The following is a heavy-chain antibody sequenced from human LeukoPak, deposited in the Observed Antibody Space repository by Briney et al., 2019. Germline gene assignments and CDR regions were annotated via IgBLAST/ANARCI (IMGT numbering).Heavy chain of an antibody. D-gene: IGHD6-13*01. CDR3: AKDGIAAAGIPRGLDY. CDR2: IWYDGSNK. CDR1: GFTFSSYG. J-gene: IGHJ4*02. V-gene: IGHV3-33*06. Sequence: PGGSLRLSCAASGFTFSSYGMHWVRQAPGKGLEWVAVIWYDGSNKYYADSVKGRFTISRGNSKNTLYLQMNSLRAEDTAVYYCAKDGIAAAGIPRGLDYWGQGTLVTVSS.